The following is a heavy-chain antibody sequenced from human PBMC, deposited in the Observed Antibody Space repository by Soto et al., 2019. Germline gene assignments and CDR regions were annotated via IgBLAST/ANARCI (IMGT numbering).Heavy chain of an antibody. V-gene: IGHV3-30*18. Sequence: GGSLRLSCAASGFTFSSYGMHWVRQAPGKGLEWVAVISYDGSNKYYADSVKGRFTISRDNSKNTLYLQMNSLRAEDTAVYYCAKDITMIVNYFDYWGQGTLVTVSS. CDR2: ISYDGSNK. D-gene: IGHD3-22*01. CDR1: GFTFSSYG. CDR3: AKDITMIVNYFDY. J-gene: IGHJ4*02.